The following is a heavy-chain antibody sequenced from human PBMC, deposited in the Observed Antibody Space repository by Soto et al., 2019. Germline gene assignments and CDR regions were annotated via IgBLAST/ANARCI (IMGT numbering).Heavy chain of an antibody. Sequence: PSETLSLTCTVSGGSISSYYWSWIRQPPGKGLEWIGYIYYSGSTNYNPSLKSRVTISVDTSKNQFSPKLSSVTAADTAVYYCARDYDSSVIDPWGQGTLVTVSS. J-gene: IGHJ5*02. V-gene: IGHV4-59*01. D-gene: IGHD3-22*01. CDR1: GGSISSYY. CDR2: IYYSGST. CDR3: ARDYDSSVIDP.